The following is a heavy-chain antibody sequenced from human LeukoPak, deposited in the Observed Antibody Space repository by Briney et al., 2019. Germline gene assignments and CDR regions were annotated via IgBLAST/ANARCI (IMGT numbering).Heavy chain of an antibody. CDR3: ASTSTNDNVWGSNRLYYFNY. CDR2: INHSGNT. CDR1: DGSFSAYY. J-gene: IGHJ4*02. Sequence: PSETLSLTCGVYDGSFSAYYWSWIRQPPGKGLEWIGEINHSGNTKYSPSLKSRVTISVDTSKNQFSLRLNSVTAADAAVYYCASTSTNDNVWGSNRLYYFNYWGQGTLVTVSS. V-gene: IGHV4-34*01. D-gene: IGHD3-16*01.